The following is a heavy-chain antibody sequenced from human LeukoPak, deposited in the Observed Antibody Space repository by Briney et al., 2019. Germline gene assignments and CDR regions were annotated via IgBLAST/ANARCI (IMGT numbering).Heavy chain of an antibody. Sequence: SETLSLTCAVYGGSFSGHYWTWIRQPPGKGLEWIGEVTDRGNVNYNPSLRSRVTMSVDTAKNQFSLKLSSVTAADTAVYYCARDNGSGSYSSPMDVWGQGTTVTVSS. D-gene: IGHD3-10*01. CDR2: VTDRGNV. J-gene: IGHJ6*02. V-gene: IGHV4-34*01. CDR1: GGSFSGHY. CDR3: ARDNGSGSYSSPMDV.